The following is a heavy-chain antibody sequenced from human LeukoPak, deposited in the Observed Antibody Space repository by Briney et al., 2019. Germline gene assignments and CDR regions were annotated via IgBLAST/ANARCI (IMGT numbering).Heavy chain of an antibody. CDR1: GGSISSSSYY. Sequence: PSETLSLTCTVSGGSISSSSYYWGWIRQPPGKGLEWIGSIYYSGSTYYNPSLKSRVTISVDTSQNQFSLKLSSVTAADTAVYYCASPYGGNSGAFDIWGQGTMVTVSS. D-gene: IGHD2-21*02. CDR2: IYYSGST. CDR3: ASPYGGNSGAFDI. V-gene: IGHV4-39*01. J-gene: IGHJ3*02.